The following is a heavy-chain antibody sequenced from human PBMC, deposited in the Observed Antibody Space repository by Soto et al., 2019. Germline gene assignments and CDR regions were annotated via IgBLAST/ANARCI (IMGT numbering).Heavy chain of an antibody. CDR1: GYTFTGYY. Sequence: ASLKVSCKSSGYTFTGYYIHWVRQAPGQGLEWMGWINPNSGGTNYAQKFQGWVTMTRDTSISTAYMELSRLRSDDTAVYYCARGGEQLANDAFDIWGQGTMVTVS. D-gene: IGHD6-6*01. CDR2: INPNSGGT. CDR3: ARGGEQLANDAFDI. J-gene: IGHJ3*02. V-gene: IGHV1-2*04.